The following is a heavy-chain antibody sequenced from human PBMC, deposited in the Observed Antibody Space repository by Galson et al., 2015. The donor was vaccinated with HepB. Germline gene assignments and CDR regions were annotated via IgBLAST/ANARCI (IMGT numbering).Heavy chain of an antibody. D-gene: IGHD4-17*01. CDR3: AKNYGDSPWAFDY. CDR1: GYTFTSYA. V-gene: IGHV1-3*01. J-gene: IGHJ4*02. Sequence: SVKVSCKASGYTFTSYAMHWVRQAPGQRLEWMGWINAGNGNTKYSQKSQGRVTITRDTSASTAYMELSSLRSEDTAVYYCAKNYGDSPWAFDYWGQGTLVTVSS. CDR2: INAGNGNT.